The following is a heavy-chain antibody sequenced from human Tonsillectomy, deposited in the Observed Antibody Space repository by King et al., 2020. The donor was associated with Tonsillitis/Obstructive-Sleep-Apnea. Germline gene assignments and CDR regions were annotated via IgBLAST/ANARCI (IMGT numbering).Heavy chain of an antibody. CDR3: ARGGNYYGSGHLYYYGMDV. Sequence: QLVQSGAEVKKPGASVKVSCKASGYSFTSYGISWVRQAPGQGLEWMGWISAYNGNTNYAQKFQDGVTMTTDTSTSTAYMELRSLRSDDTAVYYCARGGNYYGSGHLYYYGMDVWGQGTTVTVSS. D-gene: IGHD3-10*01. CDR2: ISAYNGNT. CDR1: GYSFTSYG. J-gene: IGHJ6*02. V-gene: IGHV1-18*01.